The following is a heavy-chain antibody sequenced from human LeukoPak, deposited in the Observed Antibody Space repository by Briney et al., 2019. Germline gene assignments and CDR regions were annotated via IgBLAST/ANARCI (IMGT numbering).Heavy chain of an antibody. CDR3: AKDLAWLGAENAFDI. CDR2: VRYDGSNK. V-gene: IGHV3-30*02. D-gene: IGHD3-10*01. J-gene: IGHJ3*02. CDR1: GFTFSSYG. Sequence: GGSLRLSCAASGFTFSSYGMHWVRQAPGKGLEWVAFVRYDGSNKYYADSVKGRFTISRDNSKNTLYLQMNSLRAEDTAVYYCAKDLAWLGAENAFDIWGQGTIVTVSS.